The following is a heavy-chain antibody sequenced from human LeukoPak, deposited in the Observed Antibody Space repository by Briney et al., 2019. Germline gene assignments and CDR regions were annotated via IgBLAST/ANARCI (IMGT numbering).Heavy chain of an antibody. V-gene: IGHV4-34*01. Sequence: SETLSLTCAVYGGSFSGYYWSWIRQPPGKGLEWIGEINHSGSTYYNPSLKSRVTISVDRSKNQFSLKLSSVTAADTAVYYCARGRYSYGIDYWGQGTLVTVSS. CDR2: INHSGST. D-gene: IGHD5-18*01. J-gene: IGHJ4*02. CDR1: GGSFSGYY. CDR3: ARGRYSYGIDY.